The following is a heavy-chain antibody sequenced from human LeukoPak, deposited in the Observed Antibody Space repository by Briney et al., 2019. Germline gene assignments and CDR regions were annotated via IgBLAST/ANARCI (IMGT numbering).Heavy chain of an antibody. CDR2: ISWDGGST. J-gene: IGHJ4*02. CDR1: GFTFDGYA. V-gene: IGHV3-43D*03. D-gene: IGHD6-13*01. Sequence: GGSLRLSCAASGFTFDGYAMHWVRQAPGKGLEWVSPISWDGGSTYYADSVKGRFTISRDNSKNSLYLQMNSLRAEDTALYYCAKDRIAAAGTYLDYWGQGTLVTVSS. CDR3: AKDRIAAAGTYLDY.